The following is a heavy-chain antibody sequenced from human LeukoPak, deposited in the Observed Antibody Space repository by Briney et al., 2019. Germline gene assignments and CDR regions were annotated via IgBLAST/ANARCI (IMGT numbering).Heavy chain of an antibody. D-gene: IGHD5-18*01. CDR3: ARDGYKPWDYYYMDV. Sequence: PGGSLRLSCAASGFTFSSYSMNWVRQAPGKGLEWVSYISSGSSTIYYADSVKGRFTISRDNAKNSLYLQMNSLRAEDTAVYYCARDGYKPWDYYYMDVWGKGTTVTVSS. CDR2: ISSGSSTI. J-gene: IGHJ6*03. V-gene: IGHV3-48*01. CDR1: GFTFSSYS.